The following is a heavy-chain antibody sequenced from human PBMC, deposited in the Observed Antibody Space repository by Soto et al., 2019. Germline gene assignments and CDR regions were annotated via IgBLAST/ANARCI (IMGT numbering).Heavy chain of an antibody. CDR3: ARRNEGGYSGYGEFDY. J-gene: IGHJ4*02. CDR2: IYYSGST. D-gene: IGHD5-12*01. V-gene: IGHV4-59*08. Sequence: SETLSLTCTVSGGSISSYYWSWIRQPPGKGLEWIGYIYYSGSTNYNPSLKSRVTISVDTSKNQFSLKLSSVTAADTAVYYCARRNEGGYSGYGEFDYWGQGTLVTVSS. CDR1: GGSISSYY.